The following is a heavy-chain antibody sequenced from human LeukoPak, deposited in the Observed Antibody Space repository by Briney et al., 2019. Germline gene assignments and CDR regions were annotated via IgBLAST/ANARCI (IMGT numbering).Heavy chain of an antibody. J-gene: IGHJ5*02. CDR3: AREGLNMVRGVIPKEAWGWFDP. Sequence: PSETLSLTCAVSSGSIFSSNWWSWVRQPPGKGLEWIGQIFHSGSTSYSPSLKSRVTISVDKSKNQFSLRLNSVTAADTAVYYCAREGLNMVRGVIPKEAWGWFDPWGQGTLVTVSS. CDR1: SGSIFSSNW. CDR2: IFHSGST. V-gene: IGHV4-4*02. D-gene: IGHD3-10*01.